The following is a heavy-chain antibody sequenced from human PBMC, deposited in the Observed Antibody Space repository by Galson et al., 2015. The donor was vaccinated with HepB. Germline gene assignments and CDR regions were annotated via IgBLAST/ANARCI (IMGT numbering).Heavy chain of an antibody. CDR1: GYTFISYY. D-gene: IGHD2-2*01. V-gene: IGHV1-46*01. CDR2: INPSGGST. Sequence: SVKVSCKASGYTFISYYMHWVRQAPGQGLEWMGIINPSGGSTSYAQKFQGRVTMTRDTSTSTVYMELSSLRSEDTAVYYCARERVVVPAAHHYYYYGMDVWGQGTTVTVSS. J-gene: IGHJ6*02. CDR3: ARERVVVPAAHHYYYYGMDV.